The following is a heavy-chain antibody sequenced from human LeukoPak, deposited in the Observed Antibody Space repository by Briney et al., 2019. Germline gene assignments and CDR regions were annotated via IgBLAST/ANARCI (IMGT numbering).Heavy chain of an antibody. Sequence: AASVKVSCKASGYTFNGFYLHWVRQAPGQGLEWMGWINPNSGGTNYAQKFQGRVTMTRDTSISTAYMALSSLRSDDTAVYYCARVRSVVGGTIGYWGQGTLVTVSS. CDR3: ARVRSVVGGTIGY. CDR1: GYTFNGFY. D-gene: IGHD2-15*01. J-gene: IGHJ4*02. V-gene: IGHV1-2*02. CDR2: INPNSGGT.